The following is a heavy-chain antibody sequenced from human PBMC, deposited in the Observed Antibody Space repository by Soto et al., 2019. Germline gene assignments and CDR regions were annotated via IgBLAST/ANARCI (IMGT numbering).Heavy chain of an antibody. Sequence: EVQLVESGGGLVQPGGSLRLSCAASGFTFSSYSMNWVRQAPGKGLEWVSYISSSSSTIYYADSVKGQFTISRDNAKNSLYLQMNSLRDEDTAVYYCARGRGEWELGGVDAFDIWGQGTMVTVSS. D-gene: IGHD1-26*01. V-gene: IGHV3-48*02. J-gene: IGHJ3*02. CDR3: ARGRGEWELGGVDAFDI. CDR1: GFTFSSYS. CDR2: ISSSSSTI.